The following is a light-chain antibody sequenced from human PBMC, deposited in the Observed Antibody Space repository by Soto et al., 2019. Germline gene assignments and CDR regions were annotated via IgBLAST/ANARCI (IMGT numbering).Light chain of an antibody. J-gene: IGLJ1*01. Sequence: QSALTQPASVSGSPGQSITISCTGTSSDVGGYDYVSWYQLHPGKAPKLMIFEVSNRPSGVSYRFSGSKSGNTASLTISGLQVEAEADYFCSSYSISTAYLFGTGTKLTVL. CDR2: EVS. CDR3: SSYSISTAYL. V-gene: IGLV2-14*01. CDR1: SSDVGGYDY.